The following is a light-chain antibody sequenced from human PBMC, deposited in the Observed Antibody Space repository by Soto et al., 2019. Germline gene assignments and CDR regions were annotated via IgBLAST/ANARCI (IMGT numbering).Light chain of an antibody. CDR2: GDN. J-gene: IGLJ1*01. V-gene: IGLV1-40*01. CDR3: SSYSDTNICV. Sequence: QSVLTQPPSVSGAPGQRVAISCTGSSSNIGAEYDVHWYQQLPGTAPKRLIYGDNNRPSGVPDRFSGSKSGTSASLTVSGLQAVDEADYYCSSYSDTNICVFGTGTKVTVL. CDR1: SSNIGAEYD.